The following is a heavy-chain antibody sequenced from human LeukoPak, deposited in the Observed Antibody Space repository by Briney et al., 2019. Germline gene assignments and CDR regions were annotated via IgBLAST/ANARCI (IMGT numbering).Heavy chain of an antibody. J-gene: IGHJ5*02. CDR2: IYSGGST. V-gene: IGHV3-53*01. D-gene: IGHD3-10*01. CDR1: GFTVSSNY. CDR3: ARDRDANWFDP. Sequence: GGSLRPSCAASGFTVSSNYMNWVRQAPGKGLEWVSVIYSGGSTYYADSVKGRFTISRDNSKNTLYLQMNSLRAEDTAVYYCARDRDANWFDPWGQGTLVTVSS.